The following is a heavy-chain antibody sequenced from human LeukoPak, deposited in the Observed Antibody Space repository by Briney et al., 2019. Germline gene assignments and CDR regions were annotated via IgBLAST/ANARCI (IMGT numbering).Heavy chain of an antibody. J-gene: IGHJ4*02. Sequence: SETLSLTCTVSGGSIISYYWGWIRQPPGKGLEWIGSINYSGSTRYNPSLKSRVAISVDTSKNQFSLRLSSVTAADTAVYYCARGYYGSGSYSYYFDYWGQGTLVTVSS. V-gene: IGHV4-39*01. CDR2: INYSGST. CDR3: ARGYYGSGSYSYYFDY. CDR1: GGSIISYY. D-gene: IGHD3-10*01.